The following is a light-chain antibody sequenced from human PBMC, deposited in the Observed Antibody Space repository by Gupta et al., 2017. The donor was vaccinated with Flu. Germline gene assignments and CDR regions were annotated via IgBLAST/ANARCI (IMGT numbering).Light chain of an antibody. Sequence: SITISCTGSSSDIGAYIYVSWYQQHTGKAPKLIIYEVTNRPSGVSTRFSAAKSGNTASLTISGLQTEDEADYYCTSYAANNNWVFGGGTKLTVL. V-gene: IGLV2-14*01. CDR3: TSYAANNNWV. CDR2: EVT. CDR1: SSDIGAYIY. J-gene: IGLJ3*02.